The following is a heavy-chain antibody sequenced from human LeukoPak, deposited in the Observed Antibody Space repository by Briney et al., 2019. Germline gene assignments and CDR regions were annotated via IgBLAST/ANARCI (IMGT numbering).Heavy chain of an antibody. CDR2: IYHSGST. Sequence: SQTLSLTCAVSGGSISSGGYSWSWIRQPPGKGLEWIGYIYHSGSTYYDPSLKSRVTISVDRSKNQFSLKLSSVTAADTAVYYCARGRAPEYYFDYWGQGTLVTVSS. V-gene: IGHV4-30-2*01. J-gene: IGHJ4*02. D-gene: IGHD3-10*01. CDR3: ARGRAPEYYFDY. CDR1: GGSISSGGYS.